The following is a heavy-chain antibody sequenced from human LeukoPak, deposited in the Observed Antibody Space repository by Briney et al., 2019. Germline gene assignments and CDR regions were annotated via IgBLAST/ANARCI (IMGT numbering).Heavy chain of an antibody. D-gene: IGHD1-20*01. CDR3: AKENNWNDGRFNYFDY. CDR1: GFTFSSYA. CDR2: ISGSGAGT. J-gene: IGHJ4*02. V-gene: IGHV3-23*01. Sequence: GGSLRLSCAASGFTFSSYAMTWVRQAPGKGLKWVSTISGSGAGTYYADSVKGRFTISRDNSKNTLYLQMNGLKAEDTAVYYCAKENNWNDGRFNYFDYWGQGTLVTVSS.